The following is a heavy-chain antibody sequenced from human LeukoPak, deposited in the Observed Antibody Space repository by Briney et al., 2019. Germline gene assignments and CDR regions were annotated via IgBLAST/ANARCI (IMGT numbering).Heavy chain of an antibody. CDR3: ASWLWEEGGQDY. Sequence: GGSLRLSCAASGFTFSSYSMNWVRQAPGKGLEWVSSISSSSSYIYYADSVKGRFTISRDNAKNSLYLQMNSLRAEDTAVYYCASWLWEEGGQDYWGQGTLVTVSS. D-gene: IGHD1-26*01. CDR2: ISSSSSYI. J-gene: IGHJ4*02. V-gene: IGHV3-21*01. CDR1: GFTFSSYS.